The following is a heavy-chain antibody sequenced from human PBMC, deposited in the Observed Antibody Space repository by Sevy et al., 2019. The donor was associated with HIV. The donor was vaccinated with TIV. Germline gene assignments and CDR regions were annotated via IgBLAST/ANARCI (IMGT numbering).Heavy chain of an antibody. J-gene: IGHJ1*01. CDR2: FKSKTDGGTT. CDR3: TTGGSLFQH. Sequence: GGSLRLACVASGFTFSNVWMSWVRQAPGKGLEWVGHFKSKTDGGTTDYAAPVRGRFTISRDDSKNTLYLQMNSLKTEDTAVYYCTTGGSLFQHWGQGTLVTVSS. CDR1: GFTFSNVW. V-gene: IGHV3-15*01. D-gene: IGHD3-16*01.